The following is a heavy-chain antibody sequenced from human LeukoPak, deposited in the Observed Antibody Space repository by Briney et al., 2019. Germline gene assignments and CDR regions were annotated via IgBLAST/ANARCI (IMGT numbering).Heavy chain of an antibody. Sequence: PGGSLRLSCAASGFTFSSYGMHWVRQAPGKGLEWVAFIRYDGSNKYYADSVKGRFTISRDNSQNTLYLQMNSLRAEDTAVYYCARAPYDFWRGYRWELRGDFDYWGQGTLVTVSS. J-gene: IGHJ4*02. CDR1: GFTFSSYG. CDR3: ARAPYDFWRGYRWELRGDFDY. CDR2: IRYDGSNK. V-gene: IGHV3-30*02. D-gene: IGHD3-3*01.